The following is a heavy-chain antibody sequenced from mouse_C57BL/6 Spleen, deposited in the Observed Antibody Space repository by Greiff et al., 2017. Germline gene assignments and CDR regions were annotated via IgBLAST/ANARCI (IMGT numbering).Heavy chain of an antibody. V-gene: IGHV1-64*01. D-gene: IGHD1-3*01. Sequence: QVQLQQPGAELVKPGASVKLSCKASGYTFTSYWMPWVKQRPGQGLEWIGMIHPNSGSTNYNEKFKNKATLTVDKSSSTAYMQLSSLTSEDSAVYYGAREGIYEWFAYWGQGTLVTVSA. CDR1: GYTFTSYW. CDR2: IHPNSGST. J-gene: IGHJ3*01. CDR3: AREGIYEWFAY.